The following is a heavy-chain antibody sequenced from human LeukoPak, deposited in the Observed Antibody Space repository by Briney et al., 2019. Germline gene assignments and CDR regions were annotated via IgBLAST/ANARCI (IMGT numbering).Heavy chain of an antibody. Sequence: GGSLRLSCAASGFTFSSYWMRWVRQGPGKGLVWVSRIYSDGSRTNHADSVKGRFTISGDNATNTLYLQMNSLRAEDTAVYYCARSGRGGAFDIWGRGTMVTVSS. J-gene: IGHJ3*02. CDR3: ARSGRGGAFDI. D-gene: IGHD1-26*01. CDR1: GFTFSSYW. V-gene: IGHV3-74*01. CDR2: IYSDGSRT.